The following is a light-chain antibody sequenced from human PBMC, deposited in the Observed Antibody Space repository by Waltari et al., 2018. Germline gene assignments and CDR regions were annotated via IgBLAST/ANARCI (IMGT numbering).Light chain of an antibody. CDR2: DVS. CDR1: SNDVGGYNS. Sequence: QSALTQPASLSGSPGQSVTIFCAGTSNDVGGYNSVSWYPEHPGQAPRVIIYDVSDRPSGVSDRFSGSKSGNTASLTISGLQAEDEADYYCSSQSSNDVVLFGGGTKLTVL. CDR3: SSQSSNDVVL. J-gene: IGLJ2*01. V-gene: IGLV2-14*01.